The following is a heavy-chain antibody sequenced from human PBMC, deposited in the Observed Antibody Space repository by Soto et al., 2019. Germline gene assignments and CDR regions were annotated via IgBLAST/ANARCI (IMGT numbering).Heavy chain of an antibody. V-gene: IGHV3-11*01. CDR3: ARGSTYYDILTGYYNGENYFDY. CDR2: ISSSGSTI. D-gene: IGHD3-9*01. CDR1: GFTFSDYY. Sequence: GESLKISCAASGFTFSDYYMSWIRQAPGKGLEWVSYISSSGSTIYYADSVKGRFTISRDNAKNSLYLQMNSLRAEDTAVYYCARGSTYYDILTGYYNGENYFDYWGQGTLVTVSS. J-gene: IGHJ4*02.